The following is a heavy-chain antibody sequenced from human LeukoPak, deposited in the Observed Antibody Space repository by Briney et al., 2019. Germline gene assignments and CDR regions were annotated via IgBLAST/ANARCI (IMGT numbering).Heavy chain of an antibody. V-gene: IGHV3-64D*06. J-gene: IGHJ5*02. CDR2: ISTNGGST. CDR3: VKVVSVSGDRWFDP. D-gene: IGHD6-19*01. CDR1: GFTFSSYP. Sequence: GGSLRLSCSASGFTFSSYPMHWVRQAPGKGLECVSAISTNGGSTYYADSVKGRFTISRDNSKNTLYLRMSSLRTEDTAVYYCVKVVSVSGDRWFDPWGQGTLVTVSS.